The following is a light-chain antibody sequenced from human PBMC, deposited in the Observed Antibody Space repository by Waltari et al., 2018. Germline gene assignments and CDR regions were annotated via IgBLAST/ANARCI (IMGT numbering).Light chain of an antibody. CDR2: KAS. Sequence: DIQMTQSPSTLSASVGDRVTITCRDSQSITSWLAWYQQKPGKAPKILIYKASSLESGVPARFSGSGSGTEFTLTISSLQPDDFATYYCQQYNTYSTFAQGTKLEIK. CDR3: QQYNTYST. CDR1: QSITSW. V-gene: IGKV1-5*03. J-gene: IGKJ2*01.